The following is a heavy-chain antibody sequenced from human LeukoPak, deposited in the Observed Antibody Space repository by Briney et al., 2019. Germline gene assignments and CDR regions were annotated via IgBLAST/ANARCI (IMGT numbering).Heavy chain of an antibody. CDR3: ARGPRVPSPTYYFEF. Sequence: GGSLRLSCAASGFTFGSYAMTWVRQAPGKGVEYVTSTSGSGGSSYYAASVQGRFTISRDNSRNTLYLQMNNLRIDDTAVYYCARGPRVPSPTYYFEFWGQGVLVTVSS. CDR1: GFTFGSYA. D-gene: IGHD2-2*01. J-gene: IGHJ4*02. CDR2: TSGSGGSS. V-gene: IGHV3-23*01.